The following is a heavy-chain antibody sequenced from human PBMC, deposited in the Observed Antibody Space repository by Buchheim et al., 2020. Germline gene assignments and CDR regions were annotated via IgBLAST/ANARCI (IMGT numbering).Heavy chain of an antibody. J-gene: IGHJ5*02. Sequence: QVQLVQSGAEVKKPGSSVKVSCKASGGTFSTYAISWVPQAPGQGLEWMVGLFPIFGTTNYAQKFQGRVTITADKSTSTAYMELSRLRSEDTAVYYCARGLPDYGNYWFDPWGQGTL. V-gene: IGHV1-69*06. CDR2: LFPIFGTT. D-gene: IGHD4-11*01. CDR1: GGTFSTYA. CDR3: ARGLPDYGNYWFDP.